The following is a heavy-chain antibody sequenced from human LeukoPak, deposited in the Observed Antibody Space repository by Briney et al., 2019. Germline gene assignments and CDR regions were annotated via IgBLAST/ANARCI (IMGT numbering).Heavy chain of an antibody. V-gene: IGHV3-9*01. CDR1: GFTFDDYA. CDR2: ISWNSGSI. D-gene: IGHD1-26*01. Sequence: PGGSLRLSCAASGFTFDDYAMHWVRQAPGKGLEWVSGISWNSGSIGYADSVKGRFTISRDNAKNSLYLQMNSLRAEDTALYYCASGPLPEGATDYWGQGTLVTVPS. J-gene: IGHJ4*02. CDR3: ASGPLPEGATDY.